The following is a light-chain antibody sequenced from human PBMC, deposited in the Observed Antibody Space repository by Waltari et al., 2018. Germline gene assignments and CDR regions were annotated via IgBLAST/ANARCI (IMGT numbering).Light chain of an antibody. CDR2: DAS. CDR1: QSISSY. J-gene: IGKJ3*01. Sequence: EIVLKQSPATLSLSPGDRATLSCRVSQSISSYLAWYQQKPGQAPRLLIYDASTRATGVPARFGGSGSVTDFTLTISRLEPEDFAIYYCQQRSKSFTFGPGTKVDIK. V-gene: IGKV3-11*01. CDR3: QQRSKSFT.